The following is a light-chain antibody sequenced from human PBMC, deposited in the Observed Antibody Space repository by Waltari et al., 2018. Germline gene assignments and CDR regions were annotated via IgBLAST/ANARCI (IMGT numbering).Light chain of an antibody. CDR2: SNK. Sequence: QSVLAQPPSASGTPGQRITISCSGSNSNIGSNTVNWYQQFPGTAPRLLIYSNKQRPSGVPDRFPASTSGSSAALAIYGLHSEDEADYYCSTWDDRLTGVVFGGGTKVTVL. V-gene: IGLV1-44*01. CDR1: NSNIGSNT. J-gene: IGLJ2*01. CDR3: STWDDRLTGVV.